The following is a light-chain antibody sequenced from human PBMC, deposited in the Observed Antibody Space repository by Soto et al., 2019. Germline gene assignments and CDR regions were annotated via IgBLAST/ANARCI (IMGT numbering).Light chain of an antibody. CDR1: QTASSSH. CDR3: QQYGRSPYT. Sequence: EIVMTQSPATLSVSPGERATLSCRASQTASSSHLAWYQQKPGQAPRLLIYDASSRATGISDRFSGSGSGTDFTLTISRLESEDFAVYYCQQYGRSPYTFGQGTKVDIK. CDR2: DAS. V-gene: IGKV3-20*01. J-gene: IGKJ2*01.